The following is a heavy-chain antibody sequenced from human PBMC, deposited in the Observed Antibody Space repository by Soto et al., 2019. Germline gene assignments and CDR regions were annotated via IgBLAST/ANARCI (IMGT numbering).Heavy chain of an antibody. CDR1: GYSFTSYW. J-gene: IGHJ6*02. Sequence: ESLKISCKGSGYSFTSYWISWVRQMPGKGLEWMGRIDPSDSYTNYSPSFQGHVTISADKSISTAYLQWSSLKASDTAMYYSARDSYYTSGNYFTYYPYAMDVWGQGTTVTVSS. CDR2: IDPSDSYT. D-gene: IGHD3-10*01. V-gene: IGHV5-10-1*01. CDR3: ARDSYYTSGNYFTYYPYAMDV.